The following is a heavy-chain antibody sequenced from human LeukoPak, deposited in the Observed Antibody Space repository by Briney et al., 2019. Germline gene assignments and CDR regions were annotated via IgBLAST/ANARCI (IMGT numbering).Heavy chain of an antibody. CDR2: IIPIFGTA. J-gene: IGHJ6*03. CDR1: GYTFTAQY. V-gene: IGHV1-69*13. D-gene: IGHD3-3*01. CDR3: ARSERSLEWLLYGGYYYYYMDV. Sequence: SVKVSCKASGYTFTAQYMHWVRQAPGQGLEWMGGIIPIFGTANYAQKFQGRVTITADESTSTAYMELSSLRSEDTAVYYCARSERSLEWLLYGGYYYYYMDVWGKGTTVTVSS.